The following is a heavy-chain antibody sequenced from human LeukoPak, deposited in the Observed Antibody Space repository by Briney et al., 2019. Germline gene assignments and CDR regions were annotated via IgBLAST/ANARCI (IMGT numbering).Heavy chain of an antibody. CDR3: ARDLTVTSTCWFDL. V-gene: IGHV3-21*01. J-gene: IGHJ5*02. Sequence: GGSLRLSCAASGFTFSSYSMNWVRQAPGKGLEWVSSITGSSTYIYYADSVKGRFTISRDNAKNSLYLQMNNLGAEDTAVYYCARDLTVTSTCWFDLWGQGTLVTVSS. D-gene: IGHD4-11*01. CDR1: GFTFSSYS. CDR2: ITGSSTYI.